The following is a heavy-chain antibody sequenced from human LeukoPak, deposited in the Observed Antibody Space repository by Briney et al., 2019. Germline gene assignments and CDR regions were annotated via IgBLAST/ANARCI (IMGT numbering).Heavy chain of an antibody. CDR3: ARDTGPIAVAGTWFDP. Sequence: ASVKVSCKASGYTFTGYYMHWVRQAPGQGLERMGWINPNSGGTNYAQKFQGRVTMTRDTSISTAYMELSRLRSDDTAVYYCARDTGPIAVAGTWFDPWGQGTLVTVSS. J-gene: IGHJ5*02. CDR1: GYTFTGYY. CDR2: INPNSGGT. V-gene: IGHV1-2*02. D-gene: IGHD6-19*01.